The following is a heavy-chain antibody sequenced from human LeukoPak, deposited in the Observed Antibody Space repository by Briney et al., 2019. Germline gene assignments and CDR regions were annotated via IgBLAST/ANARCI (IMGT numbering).Heavy chain of an antibody. D-gene: IGHD6-19*01. V-gene: IGHV4-4*07. J-gene: IGHJ6*03. CDR3: ARDKRVAVAGTYIYYYYMDV. Sequence: SETLSLTCTVSGGSISSYYWSWIRQPAGKGLEWIGRIYTSGSTNYNPSLKSRVTMSVDTSKNQLSLKLSSVTAADTAVYYCARDKRVAVAGTYIYYYYMDVWGNGTTVTISS. CDR1: GGSISSYY. CDR2: IYTSGST.